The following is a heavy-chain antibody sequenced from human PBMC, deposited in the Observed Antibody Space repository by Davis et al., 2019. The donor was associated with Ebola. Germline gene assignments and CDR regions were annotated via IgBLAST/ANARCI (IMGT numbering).Heavy chain of an antibody. CDR1: GLTFSSYA. V-gene: IGHV3-23*01. CDR2: TSGSGGRT. Sequence: GGSLRLSCAASGLTFSSYAMSCVRQAPGKGLEWVSATSGSGGRTYYADSVKGRFTISRDNSKDTLYLQMNDLGTEDTAIYYCVRDVWGFDYWGQGTQVTVSS. CDR3: VRDVWGFDY. D-gene: IGHD3-16*01. J-gene: IGHJ4*02.